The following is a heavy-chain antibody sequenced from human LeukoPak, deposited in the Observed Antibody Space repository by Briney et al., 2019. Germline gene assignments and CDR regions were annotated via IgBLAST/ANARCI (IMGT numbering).Heavy chain of an antibody. V-gene: IGHV3-48*01. CDR1: GFTFSSYS. CDR2: ISSSGISI. Sequence: QPGRSLRLSCAASGFTFSSYSMNWVRQAPGKGLEWVSYISSSGISIYYADSVKGRFTISRDKAKNSLYLQMNSLRVEDTAVYYCARDPTPTQLWFRGSFDYWGQGALVTVSS. J-gene: IGHJ4*02. D-gene: IGHD5-18*01. CDR3: ARDPTPTQLWFRGSFDY.